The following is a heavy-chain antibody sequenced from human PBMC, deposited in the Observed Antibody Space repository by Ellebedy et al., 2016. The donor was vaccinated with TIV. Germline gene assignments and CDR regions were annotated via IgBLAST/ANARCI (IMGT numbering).Heavy chain of an antibody. CDR1: GFTFSSYG. CDR2: IWYDGSTN. Sequence: GESLKISCAASGFTFSSYGMHWVRQAPGKGLEWVAIIWYDGSTNYYADSVKGRFAISRDNSKNTLYLQMNSLRAEDTAVYYCAREHPGTFLPEYLDYWGQGTLVTVSS. J-gene: IGHJ4*02. V-gene: IGHV3-33*01. D-gene: IGHD1-26*01. CDR3: AREHPGTFLPEYLDY.